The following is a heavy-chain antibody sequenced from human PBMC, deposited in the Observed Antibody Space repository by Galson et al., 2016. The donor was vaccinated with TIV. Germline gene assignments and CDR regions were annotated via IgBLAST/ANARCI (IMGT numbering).Heavy chain of an antibody. D-gene: IGHD2-21*02. CDR3: VRDRRHCGDNCYLYYYYGMDV. J-gene: IGHJ6*02. CDR2: ISSGGTT. CDR1: DFTVSSNY. V-gene: IGHV3-53*05. Sequence: SLRLSCAASDFTVSSNYMSWVRQAPGRGLEWVSIISSGGTTHYADSVRGRFTISRDNSKNTLFLQMNSLRVEDTAVYYCVRDRRHCGDNCYLYYYYGMDVWGQGTTVTVSS.